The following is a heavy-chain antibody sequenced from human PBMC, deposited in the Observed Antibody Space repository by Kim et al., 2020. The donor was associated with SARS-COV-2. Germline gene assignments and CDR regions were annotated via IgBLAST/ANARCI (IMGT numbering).Heavy chain of an antibody. V-gene: IGHV4-39*01. D-gene: IGHD2-21*02. CDR2: IYYSGST. Sequence: SETLSLTCTVSGDSISSSSYYWGWIRQPPGKGLEWIGSIYYSGSTYYNPSLKSRVSVDTSKNQFSLKLSSVTAAATAVYYWARLVVVTASVDYWGQGTLV. CDR1: GDSISSSSYY. J-gene: IGHJ4*02. CDR3: ARLVVVTASVDY.